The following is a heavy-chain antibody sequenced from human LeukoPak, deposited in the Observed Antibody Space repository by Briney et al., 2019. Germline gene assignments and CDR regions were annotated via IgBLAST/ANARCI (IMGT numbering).Heavy chain of an antibody. V-gene: IGHV4-39*01. CDR2: IGYSGST. CDR3: ASKQWVYYYMDV. J-gene: IGHJ6*03. CDR1: GGSISSSNYY. D-gene: IGHD6-19*01. Sequence: SETLSLTCSVSGGSISSSNYYWGWIRQPPGKGLEWIGSIGYSGSTYYNPSLKSRVTIFVDTSKNQFSLKLSSVTAADTAVYYCASKQWVYYYMDVWDKGTTVTVSS.